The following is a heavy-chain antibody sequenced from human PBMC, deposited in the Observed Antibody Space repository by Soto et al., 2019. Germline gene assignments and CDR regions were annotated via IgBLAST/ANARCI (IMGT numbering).Heavy chain of an antibody. Sequence: EVQLVESGGGLVKPGGSLRLSCAASGFTFSDYTMNWVRQAPGKGLXWVSSISGSXSYIYYADSXKGRFXXXRXNAKXXXXXXXXXXXXXXXXXXXXXXXXXXXXXSWFDPWGQGTLVTVSS. CDR1: GFTFSDYT. CDR2: ISGSXSYI. J-gene: IGHJ5*02. V-gene: IGHV3-21*01. CDR3: XXXXXXXXXSWFDP.